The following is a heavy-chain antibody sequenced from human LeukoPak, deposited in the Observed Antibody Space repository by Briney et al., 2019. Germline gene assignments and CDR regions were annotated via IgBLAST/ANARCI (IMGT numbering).Heavy chain of an antibody. CDR3: ARDPSYCSSTSCYVGSPLYYYYPMDV. Sequence: GGSLRLSCAASGFTFSSYAMSWVRQAPGKGLEWVSAISGSGGSTYYADSVKGRFTISRDNSKNTLYLQMNSLRAEDTAVYYCARDPSYCSSTSCYVGSPLYYYYPMDVWGQGTTVTVSS. V-gene: IGHV3-23*01. CDR2: ISGSGGST. J-gene: IGHJ6*02. D-gene: IGHD2-2*01. CDR1: GFTFSSYA.